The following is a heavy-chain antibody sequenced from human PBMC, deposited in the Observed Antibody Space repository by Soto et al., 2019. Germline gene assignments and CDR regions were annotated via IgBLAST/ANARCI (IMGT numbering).Heavy chain of an antibody. J-gene: IGHJ4*02. CDR1: GGSISSYY. V-gene: IGHV4-59*04. Sequence: SSETLSLTCTVSGGSISSYYWSWIRQPPGKGLEWLGYMYYNGSTYYNPSLKSRVTMSVDTSKNQFSLKLSSVTAADTAIYFCVRDDYDSSGYYTYWGQGTLVTVSS. D-gene: IGHD3-22*01. CDR2: MYYNGST. CDR3: VRDDYDSSGYYTY.